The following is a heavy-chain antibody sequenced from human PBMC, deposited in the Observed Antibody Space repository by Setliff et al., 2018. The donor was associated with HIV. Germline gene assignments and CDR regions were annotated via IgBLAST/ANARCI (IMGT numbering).Heavy chain of an antibody. CDR3: ARAPARANGVFDF. D-gene: IGHD2-8*01. CDR2: MTPLTAST. CDR1: GYTFVHFD. J-gene: IGHJ4*01. Sequence: ASVKVSCKTSGYTFVHFDIDWVRHAPGQGLEWIGWMTPLTASTGYSRKFQGRVTLTRDLSTGTAYMELNSLISKDTAVYYCARAPARANGVFDFWGQGSLVTVSS. V-gene: IGHV1-8*02.